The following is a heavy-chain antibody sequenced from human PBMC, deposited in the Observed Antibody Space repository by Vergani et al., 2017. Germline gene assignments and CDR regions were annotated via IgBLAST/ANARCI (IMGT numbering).Heavy chain of an antibody. CDR1: GYTFTSYY. J-gene: IGHJ5*02. CDR3: ARERDSPIAAAGPNWFEP. D-gene: IGHD6-13*01. Sequence: QVQLVQSGAEVKKPGASVKVSCKASGYTFTSYYMHWVRQAPGKGLEWMGIINPSGGSTSYAQKFQGRVTMTRDTSTSTVYMELSRLRSEDTAVYYCARERDSPIAAAGPNWFEPWGQGTLVTVSS. V-gene: IGHV1-46*01. CDR2: INPSGGST.